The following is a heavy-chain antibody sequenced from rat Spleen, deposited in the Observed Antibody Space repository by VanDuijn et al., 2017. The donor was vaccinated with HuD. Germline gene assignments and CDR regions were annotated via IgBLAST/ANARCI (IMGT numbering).Heavy chain of an antibody. V-gene: IGHV5-29*01. CDR2: ISYGESSGHSGT. D-gene: IGHD1-12*03. CDR3: ARYGYFDGYY. J-gene: IGHJ2*01. Sequence: EVQLVESGGGLVQPGRSLKLSCAASGFTFSDYGVAWVRQAPTTGLEWVATISYGESSGHSGTYYRDSVKGRFTISRDNAKSTLYLQMDSLRSEDTATYFCARYGYFDGYYWGQGVMVTVSS. CDR1: GFTFSDYG.